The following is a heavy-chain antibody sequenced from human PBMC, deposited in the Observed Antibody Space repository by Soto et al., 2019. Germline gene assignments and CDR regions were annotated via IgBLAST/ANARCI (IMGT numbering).Heavy chain of an antibody. CDR1: GYTFTSYG. D-gene: IGHD6-13*01. V-gene: IGHV1-18*01. CDR3: ARDWSSIAAAGIECDY. J-gene: IGHJ4*02. CDR2: ISAYNGNT. Sequence: QVQLVQSGAEVKKPGASVKVSCKASGYTFTSYGISWVRQAPGQGPEWMGWISAYNGNTNYAQKAPDRVTRTTGTSTSSAYMELRSVRSDDTAVYYCARDWSSIAAAGIECDYWGQGTLVTVSS.